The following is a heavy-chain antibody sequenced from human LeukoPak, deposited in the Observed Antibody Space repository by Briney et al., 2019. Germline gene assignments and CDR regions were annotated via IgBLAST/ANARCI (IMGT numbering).Heavy chain of an antibody. J-gene: IGHJ6*04. D-gene: IGHD3-10*02. CDR1: GFTFSSYE. V-gene: IGHV3-48*03. CDR2: ISSIVSTI. CDR3: AELGITMIGGV. Sequence: GGSLRLSCAASGFTFSSYEMKWVRQAPGRGLGWVSYISSIVSTIYYADSVKGRFTISRDNAKNSLYLQMNSLRAEDTAVYYCAELGITMIGGVWGKGTTVTISS.